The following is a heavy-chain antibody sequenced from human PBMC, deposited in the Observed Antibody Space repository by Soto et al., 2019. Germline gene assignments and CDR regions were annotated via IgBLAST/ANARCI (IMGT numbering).Heavy chain of an antibody. CDR3: ARHKGRGYSSSWYFDP. CDR1: GGSISSSSYY. Sequence: QLQLQESGPGLVKPSETLSLTCTVSGGSISSSSYYSGWIRQPPGKGLEWIGSIYYSGSTYYNPSLKSRVTISVDTSKNQFSLKLSSVTAADTAVYYCARHKGRGYSSSWYFDPWGQGTLVTVSS. CDR2: IYYSGST. D-gene: IGHD6-13*01. J-gene: IGHJ5*02. V-gene: IGHV4-39*01.